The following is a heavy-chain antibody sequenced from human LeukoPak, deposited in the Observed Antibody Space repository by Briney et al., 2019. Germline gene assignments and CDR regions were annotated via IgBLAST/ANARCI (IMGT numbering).Heavy chain of an antibody. CDR1: GFTFSTYS. D-gene: IGHD1-1*01. CDR3: ARDPGWRLEGYFDY. V-gene: IGHV3-21*01. Sequence: GGSLRLSCAASGFTFSTYSMNWVRQAPGKGLEWVSSISSGSSYIYYADSVEGRFTISRDNAKNSLYLQMNSLRAEDTAVYYCARDPGWRLEGYFDYWGQGTLVTVSS. J-gene: IGHJ4*02. CDR2: ISSGSSYI.